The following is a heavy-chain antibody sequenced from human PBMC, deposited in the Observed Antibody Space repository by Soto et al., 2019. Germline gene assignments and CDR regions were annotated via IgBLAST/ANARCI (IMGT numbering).Heavy chain of an antibody. D-gene: IGHD5-12*01. Sequence: QVPLVQSGAEVKKPGASVKVSCKASGYTFTSYGISWVRQAPGQGLEWMGWISAYNGNTNYAQKLQGRVTMTTDTSTSTAYMELRSLRSDDTAVYYCAGSYSGYDWAPGGWFDPWGQGTLVTVSS. CDR2: ISAYNGNT. CDR3: AGSYSGYDWAPGGWFDP. CDR1: GYTFTSYG. V-gene: IGHV1-18*04. J-gene: IGHJ5*02.